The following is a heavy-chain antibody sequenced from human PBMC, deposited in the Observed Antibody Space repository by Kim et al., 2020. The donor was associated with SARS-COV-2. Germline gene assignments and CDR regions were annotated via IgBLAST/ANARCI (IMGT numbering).Heavy chain of an antibody. CDR1: GFTFSSYG. D-gene: IGHD3-10*01. Sequence: GGSLRLSCAASGFTFSSYGMHWVRQAPGKGLEWVAVISYDGSNKYYADSVKGRFTISRDNSKNTLYLQMNSLRAEDTAVYYCAKDFGEGVGMDVWGQGTTVTVSS. V-gene: IGHV3-30*18. CDR3: AKDFGEGVGMDV. J-gene: IGHJ6*02. CDR2: ISYDGSNK.